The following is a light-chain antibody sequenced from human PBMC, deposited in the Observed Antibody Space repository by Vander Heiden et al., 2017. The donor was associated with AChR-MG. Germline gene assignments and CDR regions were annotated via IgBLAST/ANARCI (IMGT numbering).Light chain of an antibody. CDR2: DVN. J-gene: IGLJ1*01. V-gene: IGLV2-14*01. CDR1: SSDVGGSDY. CDR3: NSFTSSSTNV. Sequence: QSALTQPASVSGPPGQSITISCTGTSSDVGGSDYVSWYQQCPGNGPKLMIYDVNNRPSGVSNRFSGSKSGHTASLTISGLQAEDEADYYCNSFTSSSTNVFGTGTKVTGL.